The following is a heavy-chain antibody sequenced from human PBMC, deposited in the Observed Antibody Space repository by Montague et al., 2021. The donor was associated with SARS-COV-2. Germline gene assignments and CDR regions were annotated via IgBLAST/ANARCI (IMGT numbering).Heavy chain of an antibody. D-gene: IGHD5-18*01. J-gene: IGHJ4*02. CDR2: IDWDDDK. CDR1: GFSLSTSGMC. V-gene: IGHV2-70*01. Sequence: PALVNPTQTLTLTCTFPGFSLSTSGMCVSWIRQPPGKALEWLAVIDWDDDKSYSTSLKTRLTISKDTSKNQVVLTMTNMDPVDTATYYCARMPDQVWLDYWGQGILVTASS. CDR3: ARMPDQVWLDY.